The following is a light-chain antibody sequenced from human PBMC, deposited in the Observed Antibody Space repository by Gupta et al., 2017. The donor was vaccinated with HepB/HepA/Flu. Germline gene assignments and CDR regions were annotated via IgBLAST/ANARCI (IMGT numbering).Light chain of an antibody. Sequence: DIQMTQSPSSLSASVGDRVTITCRASQSISGYLNWYQQKPGKAPKLLIYAASRLQSGVPSRFSGSGSGTDFTLTISRLQPEDFATYYCQQRDSTPLTFGGGTKVEIK. CDR1: QSISGY. V-gene: IGKV1-39*01. CDR2: AAS. J-gene: IGKJ4*01. CDR3: QQRDSTPLT.